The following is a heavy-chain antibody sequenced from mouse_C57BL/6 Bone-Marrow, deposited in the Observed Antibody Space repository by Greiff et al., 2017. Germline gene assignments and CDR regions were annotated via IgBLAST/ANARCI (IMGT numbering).Heavy chain of an antibody. CDR2: FYPGSGSI. Sequence: VQLQQSGAELVKPGASVKLSCKASGYTFPEYTIHWVKQRSGQGLEWIGWFYPGSGSIKYNEKFKDKATLTADKSSSTVYMELSILTSEDSAVYFCARHGGGHRQLRLAWFAYWGQGTLVTVSA. V-gene: IGHV1-62-2*01. CDR3: ARHGGGHRQLRLAWFAY. J-gene: IGHJ3*01. CDR1: GYTFPEYT. D-gene: IGHD3-2*02.